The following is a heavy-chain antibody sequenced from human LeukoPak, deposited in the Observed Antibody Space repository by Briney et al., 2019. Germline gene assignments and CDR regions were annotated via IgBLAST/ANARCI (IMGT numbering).Heavy chain of an antibody. CDR3: ATAKNDY. V-gene: IGHV3-48*01. Sequence: GGSLRLSCAASGFTFSRYSMNWVRQAPGKGLEWASYITNSSSIMFYADSVKGRFTISRDNAKNSLYLQMSSLRAEDTAVYYCATAKNDYWGQGTLVTVSS. J-gene: IGHJ4*02. CDR2: ITNSSSIM. CDR1: GFTFSRYS.